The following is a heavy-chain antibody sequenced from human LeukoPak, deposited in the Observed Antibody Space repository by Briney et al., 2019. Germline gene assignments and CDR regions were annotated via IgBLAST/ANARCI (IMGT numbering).Heavy chain of an antibody. Sequence: GGSLRLSCAASGFTFSGSAMHWVRQASGKGLEWVGRIRSKANSYATAYAASVKGRFTISRDDSKNTAYLQMNSLKTEDMAVYYCTTVVTYYYDSSGYYDAFDIWGQGTMVTVSS. D-gene: IGHD3-22*01. V-gene: IGHV3-73*01. CDR2: IRSKANSYAT. CDR1: GFTFSGSA. CDR3: TTVVTYYYDSSGYYDAFDI. J-gene: IGHJ3*02.